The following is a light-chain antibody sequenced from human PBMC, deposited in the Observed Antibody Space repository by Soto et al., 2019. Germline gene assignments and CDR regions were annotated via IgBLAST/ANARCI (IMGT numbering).Light chain of an antibody. CDR1: SSDVGGYNY. CDR3: SSYTSSNSVL. CDR2: DVS. V-gene: IGLV2-14*03. Sequence: QSVLTQPASVSGSPGQSITISCTGTSSDVGGYNYVSWYQQHPGKAPKLMIYDVSDRPSGVSNRFSGSKSGNTASLTISGLQAEDEADYHCSSYTSSNSVLFGGGTKLTVL. J-gene: IGLJ2*01.